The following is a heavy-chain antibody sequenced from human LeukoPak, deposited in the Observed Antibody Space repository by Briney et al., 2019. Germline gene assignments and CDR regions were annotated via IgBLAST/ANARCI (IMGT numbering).Heavy chain of an antibody. V-gene: IGHV3-23*01. CDR1: GFTFSSYA. J-gene: IGHJ4*02. Sequence: GGSLRLSCAASGFTFSSYAMSWVRQAPGKGLEWVSAISGSGGSTYYADSVKGRFTISRDNPKNTLYLQMNSLRAEDTAVYYCAKDPGMVRGHRAYWGQGTLVTVSS. CDR3: AKDPGMVRGHRAY. CDR2: ISGSGGST. D-gene: IGHD3-10*01.